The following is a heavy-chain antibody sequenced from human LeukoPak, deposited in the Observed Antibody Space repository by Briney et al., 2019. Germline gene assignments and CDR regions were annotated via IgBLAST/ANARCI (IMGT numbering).Heavy chain of an antibody. CDR3: ARQKCTSTSCLTKNAFDI. CDR1: GSISGYY. D-gene: IGHD2-2*01. Sequence: SETLSLTCTVSGSISGYYWSWIRPPPGKGLEWIGYIYTSGSTNYNPSLESRVTISVDTSKNQFSLDLSSVTAADTAVYYCARQKCTSTSCLTKNAFDIWSQGTMVTVSS. J-gene: IGHJ3*02. CDR2: IYTSGST. V-gene: IGHV4-4*09.